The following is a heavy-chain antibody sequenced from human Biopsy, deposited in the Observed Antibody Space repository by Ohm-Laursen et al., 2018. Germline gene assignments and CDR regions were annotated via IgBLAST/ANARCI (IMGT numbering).Heavy chain of an antibody. V-gene: IGHV4-59*01. Sequence: SDTLSLTCTVSGGSISSYYWNWIRQPPGKGLEWIGYIYYSGTTDYSPSLKSRVTISIDKSKNQFFLKLSSVTAADTAVYYCARDSGILNYGNFKYYHYYGMDVWGQGTKVTVSS. CDR1: GGSISSYY. J-gene: IGHJ6*02. CDR3: ARDSGILNYGNFKYYHYYGMDV. D-gene: IGHD4-11*01. CDR2: IYYSGTT.